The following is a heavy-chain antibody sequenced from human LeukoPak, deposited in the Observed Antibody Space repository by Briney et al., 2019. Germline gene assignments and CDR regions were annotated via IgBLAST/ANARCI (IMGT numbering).Heavy chain of an antibody. D-gene: IGHD3-3*01. V-gene: IGHV3-23*01. Sequence: GASLRLSCAASRFTFSSYAMSWVRQAPGKGLDWVSTISGSGGSTYYADSVKGRFTISRDNSKNTLYLQMNSLRVEDTAVYYCAKDRSVGVAIYYYYGMDVWGQGTTVTVSS. J-gene: IGHJ6*02. CDR1: RFTFSSYA. CDR3: AKDRSVGVAIYYYYGMDV. CDR2: ISGSGGST.